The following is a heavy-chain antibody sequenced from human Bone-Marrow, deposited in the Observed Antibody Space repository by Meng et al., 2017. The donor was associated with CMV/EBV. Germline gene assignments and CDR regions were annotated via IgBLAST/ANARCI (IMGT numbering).Heavy chain of an antibody. J-gene: IGHJ4*02. CDR3: ARGEPTVTGIDY. V-gene: IGHV1-69*10. D-gene: IGHD4-17*01. Sequence: CKASGGTFSSYAISWVRQAPGQGREWIGGIIPILGIANYAQKFQGRVTITADKSTSTAYMELSSLRSEDTAVYYCARGEPTVTGIDYWGQGTLVTVSS. CDR1: GGTFSSYA. CDR2: IIPILGIA.